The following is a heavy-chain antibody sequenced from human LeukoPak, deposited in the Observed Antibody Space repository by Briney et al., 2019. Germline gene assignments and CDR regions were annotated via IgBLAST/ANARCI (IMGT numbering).Heavy chain of an antibody. CDR1: GGSFSGYY. D-gene: IGHD3-22*01. CDR3: ARAYYYDSSGYYGDY. CDR2: INHSGST. Sequence: PSETLSLTCAVYGGSFSGYYWNWIRQPPGKGLEWIGEINHSGSTNYNPSLKSRVTISLDTSKNQFSLKLSSVIAADTAVYYCARAYYYDSSGYYGDYWGQGTLVTVSS. V-gene: IGHV4-34*01. J-gene: IGHJ4*02.